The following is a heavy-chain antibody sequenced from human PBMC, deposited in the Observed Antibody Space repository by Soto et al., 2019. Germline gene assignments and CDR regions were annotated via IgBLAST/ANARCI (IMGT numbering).Heavy chain of an antibody. Sequence: LSLTCTVSGGSISSYYWSWIRQSAGKGLEWIGRIYSSGSTNYNPSLKSRVSMSVDTSKNQFSLKLSSVAAADTAVYYCAREAITIFGEQRFGPWGHGTLVTVSS. D-gene: IGHD3-3*01. CDR1: GGSISSYY. CDR3: AREAITIFGEQRFGP. V-gene: IGHV4-4*07. CDR2: IYSSGST. J-gene: IGHJ5*02.